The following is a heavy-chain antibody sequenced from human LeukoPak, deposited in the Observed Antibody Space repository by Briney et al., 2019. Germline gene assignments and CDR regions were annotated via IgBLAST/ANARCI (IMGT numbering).Heavy chain of an antibody. V-gene: IGHV4-39*01. Sequence: SETLSLTCAVYGGSFSGYHWGWIRQPPGKGLEWIGSIYYSGSTYYNPSLKSRVTISVDTSKNQFSLKLSSVTAADTAVYYCARLHTATYRFDPWGQGTLVTVSS. CDR1: GGSFSGYH. CDR2: IYYSGST. CDR3: ARLHTATYRFDP. J-gene: IGHJ5*02. D-gene: IGHD4-17*01.